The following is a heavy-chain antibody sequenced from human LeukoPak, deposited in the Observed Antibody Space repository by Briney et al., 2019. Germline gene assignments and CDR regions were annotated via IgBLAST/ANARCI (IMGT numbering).Heavy chain of an antibody. CDR2: ISGSGGST. CDR1: GFTFSSYA. CDR3: AIPRGDYSKFSPYY. J-gene: IGHJ4*02. D-gene: IGHD4-11*01. Sequence: PGGSLRLSCAASGFTFSSYAMSWVRQAPGKGLEWVSAISGSGGSTYYADSVKGRFTISRDNSKNTLYLQMNSLRAEDTAVYYCAIPRGDYSKFSPYYWGQGTLVAVSS. V-gene: IGHV3-23*01.